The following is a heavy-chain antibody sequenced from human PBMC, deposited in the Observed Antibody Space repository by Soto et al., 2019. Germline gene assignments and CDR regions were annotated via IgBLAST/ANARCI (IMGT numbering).Heavy chain of an antibody. J-gene: IGHJ4*02. CDR2: IGSGGGSI. V-gene: IGHV3-11*01. D-gene: IGHD3-3*01. CDR3: ARRRDFLDY. CDR1: GFTFSDYY. Sequence: GGSLRLSCAASGFTFSDYYMTWIRQAPGKGLEWVSYIGSGGGSIYYADSVKGRFTISSDNAKSSLYLQMNSLRTEDTAVYYCARRRDFLDYWGQGTLVTVSS.